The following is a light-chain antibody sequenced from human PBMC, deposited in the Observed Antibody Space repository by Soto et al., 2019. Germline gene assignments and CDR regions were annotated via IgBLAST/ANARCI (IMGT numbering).Light chain of an antibody. V-gene: IGLV2-14*01. Sequence: QSALTQPASVSGSPGQSITISCTGTSSDVGGYNYVSWYQQHPGKAPKCIIYDVSNRPSGVSNRFSGSKSGNTASLTISGLQAEDEADYYCSSYTTSNTRQIVFGTGTKLTVL. CDR1: SSDVGGYNY. CDR2: DVS. CDR3: SSYTTSNTRQIV. J-gene: IGLJ1*01.